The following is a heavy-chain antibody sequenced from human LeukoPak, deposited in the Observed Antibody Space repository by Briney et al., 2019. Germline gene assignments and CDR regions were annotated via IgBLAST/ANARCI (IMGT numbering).Heavy chain of an antibody. CDR3: AKARGNLRANYFDY. Sequence: GGSLRLSCAASGFTFSTYGMHWVRQAPGKGLEWVAVISYDGSNKYYADSVKGRFTISRDNSKNTLYLQMNSLRAEDTAVYYCAKARGNLRANYFDYWGQGTLVTVSS. V-gene: IGHV3-30*18. J-gene: IGHJ4*02. CDR2: ISYDGSNK. CDR1: GFTFSTYG. D-gene: IGHD1-14*01.